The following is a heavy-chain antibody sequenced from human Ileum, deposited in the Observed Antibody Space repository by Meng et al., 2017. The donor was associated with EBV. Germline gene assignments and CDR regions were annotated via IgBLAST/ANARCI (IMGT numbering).Heavy chain of an antibody. CDR3: ASRPGFNIGPFDF. J-gene: IGHJ4*02. CDR2: INTDNGET. CDR1: GYTFTRYP. D-gene: IGHD3/OR15-3a*01. V-gene: IGHV1-3*04. Sequence: VQLWKSGAEVKKPGASVKLSCKASGYTFTRYPIHWVRQAPGQRPEWMGWINTDNGETEFSQKFQGRVTITRDTSATTAYMELISLRSEDTAVYYCASRPGFNIGPFDFWGQGTLVTVSS.